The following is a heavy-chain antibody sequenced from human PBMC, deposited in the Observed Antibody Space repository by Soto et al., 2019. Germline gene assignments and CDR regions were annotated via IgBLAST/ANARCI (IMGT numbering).Heavy chain of an antibody. D-gene: IGHD2-15*01. CDR1: GYSFTSYW. Sequence: GESLKISCKGSGYSFTSYWIGWVRQMPGKGLEWMEIIYPGDSDTRYSPSFQGQVTISADKSISTAYLQWSSLKASDTAMYYCARQCGGGSCYYYYGMDVWGQGSTVTVSS. CDR2: IYPGDSDT. J-gene: IGHJ6*02. V-gene: IGHV5-51*01. CDR3: ARQCGGGSCYYYYGMDV.